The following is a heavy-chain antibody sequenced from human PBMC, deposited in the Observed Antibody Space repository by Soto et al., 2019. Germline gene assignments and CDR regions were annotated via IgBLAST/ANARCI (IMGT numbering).Heavy chain of an antibody. V-gene: IGHV1-8*01. J-gene: IGHJ2*01. CDR3: ARGGVYEVLVRRRMVDFEL. CDR2: MNPNSGNT. CDR1: GCPFTSYD. Sequence: ASLEVSCKASGCPFTSYDIDWVRQATGQGLEWMGWMNPNSGNTGYAQKFQGRVTMTRNTSISTAYMEVSSLRSEDTAVYYCARGGVYEVLVRRRMVDFELWGRGTLVTVSS. D-gene: IGHD2-15*01.